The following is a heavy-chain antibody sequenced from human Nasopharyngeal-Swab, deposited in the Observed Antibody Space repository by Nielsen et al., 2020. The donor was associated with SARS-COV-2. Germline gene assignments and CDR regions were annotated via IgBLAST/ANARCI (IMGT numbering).Heavy chain of an antibody. D-gene: IGHD2-15*01. J-gene: IGHJ6*03. CDR3: AREGYCSGGSCYSGRPYYYYYMDA. CDR2: IYYSGST. V-gene: IGHV4-31*02. Sequence: WIRQPPGKGLEWIGYIYYSGSTYYNPSLKSRVTISVDTSKNQFSLKLSSVTAADTAVYYCAREGYCSGGSCYSGRPYYYYYMDAWGKGTTVTVSS.